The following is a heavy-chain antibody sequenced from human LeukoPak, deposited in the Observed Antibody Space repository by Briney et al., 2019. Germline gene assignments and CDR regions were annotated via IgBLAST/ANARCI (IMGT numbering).Heavy chain of an antibody. CDR3: ARTGAIIVSDAFDI. V-gene: IGHV4-59*07. CDR2: IYYSGST. CDR1: AGPISTYY. J-gene: IGHJ3*02. D-gene: IGHD3-16*02. Sequence: SDTLSLTPNVPAGPISTYYWSCIRQPPGKGPEGIGYIYYSGSTHYNTPLKSRGTISVDTSKNQLSRKLSPCTDAYTAVYYCARTGAIIVSDAFDIWAQETILTVSS.